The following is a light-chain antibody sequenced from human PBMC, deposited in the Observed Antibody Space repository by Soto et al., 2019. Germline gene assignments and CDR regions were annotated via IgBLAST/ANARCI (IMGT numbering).Light chain of an antibody. CDR2: GAS. V-gene: IGKV3-15*01. Sequence: MTQSPATLSLAPGARVPLSCRTSHSVNSHVAWYQQKPGQAPRLLLYGASTRATGIPVRFSGSGFGTEFTLTISSLQSEDFAVYYCQQYKNWPLFGQGTRLEIK. J-gene: IGKJ5*01. CDR1: HSVNSH. CDR3: QQYKNWPL.